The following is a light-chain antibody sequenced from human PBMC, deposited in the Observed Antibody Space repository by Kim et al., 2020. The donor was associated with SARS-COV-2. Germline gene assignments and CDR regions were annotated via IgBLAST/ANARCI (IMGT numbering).Light chain of an antibody. J-gene: IGLJ3*02. V-gene: IGLV2-18*02. CDR3: SSYTTSKTWV. Sequence: QSALTQPPSVSGSTGQSVTISCTGTSSDVGYYDRVSWYQQPPGTAPKLMISAVRNRPSGVPDRFSGFKSGNTASLTISGLQAEDEADYYCSSYTTSKTWVFGGGTQLTVL. CDR1: SSDVGYYDR. CDR2: AVR.